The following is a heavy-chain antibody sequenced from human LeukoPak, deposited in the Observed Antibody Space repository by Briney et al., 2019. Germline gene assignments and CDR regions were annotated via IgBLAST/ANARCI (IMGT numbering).Heavy chain of an antibody. CDR1: GGTFSSYA. CDR2: IIPIFGTA. J-gene: IGHJ4*02. CDR3: ARGPSCGGDCYSDY. Sequence: SVKVSCKASGGTFSSYAISWVRQAPGQGLEWMGGIIPIFGTANYAQKFQGRVTITADESTSTAYMELSSLRSEDTAVYYCARGPSCGGDCYSDYWGQGTLVTVSS. D-gene: IGHD2-21*02. V-gene: IGHV1-69*13.